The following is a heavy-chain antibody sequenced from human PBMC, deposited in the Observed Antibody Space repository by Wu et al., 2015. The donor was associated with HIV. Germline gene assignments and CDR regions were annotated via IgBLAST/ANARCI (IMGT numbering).Heavy chain of an antibody. CDR1: GDGFTSYA. CDR3: ARGDSSGWYSFDS. CDR2: INPLFANP. J-gene: IGHJ4*02. Sequence: QVHLVQFGGEVKKPGSSVKVTCKASGDGFTSYAVSWVRQAPGQGLEWMGGINPLFANPSYAQKFQGRVTITADELTRTTYVELYSLRFEDTAVYYCARGDSSGWYSFDSWGQGTLVIVSS. V-gene: IGHV1-69*12. D-gene: IGHD6-19*01.